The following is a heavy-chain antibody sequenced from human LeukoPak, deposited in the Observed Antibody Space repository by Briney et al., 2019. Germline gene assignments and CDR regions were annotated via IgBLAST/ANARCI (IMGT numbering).Heavy chain of an antibody. Sequence: ASVKVPFRTSGYTFTSYGITWVRQAPGQGPEWMGWVSAYNFGTDYAQKFQGRVTMTADTSAGTVYMELRSLKSDDTAIYYCTRCWSFDRGYCDFWGQGTLVTVSS. CDR2: VSAYNFGT. CDR1: GYTFTSYG. V-gene: IGHV1-18*01. CDR3: TRCWSFDRGYCDF. J-gene: IGHJ4*02.